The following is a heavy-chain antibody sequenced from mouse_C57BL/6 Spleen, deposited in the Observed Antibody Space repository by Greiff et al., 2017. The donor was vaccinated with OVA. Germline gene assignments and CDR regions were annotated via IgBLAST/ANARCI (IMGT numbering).Heavy chain of an antibody. CDR3: ARTGTGAMDY. J-gene: IGHJ4*01. CDR1: GYTFTSYG. D-gene: IGHD4-1*01. CDR2: IYPRSGNT. V-gene: IGHV1-81*01. Sequence: VQRVESGAELARPGASVKLSCKASGYTFTSYGISWVKQRTGQGLEWIGEIYPRSGNTYYNEKFKGKATLTADKSSSTAYMELRSLTSEDSAVYFCARTGTGAMDYWGQGTSVTVSS.